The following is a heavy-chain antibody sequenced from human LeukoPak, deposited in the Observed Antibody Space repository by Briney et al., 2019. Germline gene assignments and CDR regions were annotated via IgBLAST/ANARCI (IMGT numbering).Heavy chain of an antibody. D-gene: IGHD6-13*01. CDR3: ARLALDSSSWYSNWFDP. CDR2: IYPGDSDT. J-gene: IGHJ5*02. V-gene: IGHV5-51*01. CDR1: GYSFISYW. Sequence: GESLKISCKGSGYSFISYWIGWVRRMPGKGLEWMGIIYPGDSDTRYSPSFQGQVTISADKSISTAYLQWSSLKASDTAMYYCARLALDSSSWYSNWFDPWGQGTLVTVSS.